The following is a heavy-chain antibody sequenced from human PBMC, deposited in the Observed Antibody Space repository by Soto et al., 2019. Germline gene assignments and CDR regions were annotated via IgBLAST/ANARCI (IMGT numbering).Heavy chain of an antibody. CDR1: GFTFSSYA. CDR3: AKDRPNWNYWGYYYYGMDA. D-gene: IGHD1-7*01. Sequence: PGGSLRLSCAASGFTFSSYAMSWVRQAPGKGLEWVSAISGSGGSTYYADSVKARFTISRDNSKKTLYLQMNSLRAEDTAVYYCAKDRPNWNYWGYYYYGMDAWGQGNKVTLSS. V-gene: IGHV3-23*01. J-gene: IGHJ6*02. CDR2: ISGSGGST.